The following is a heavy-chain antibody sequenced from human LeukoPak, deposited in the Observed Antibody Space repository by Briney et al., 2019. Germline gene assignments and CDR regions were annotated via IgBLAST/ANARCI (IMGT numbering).Heavy chain of an antibody. CDR3: ARLAYCSSTSCYQIDY. CDR2: IYHSGST. J-gene: IGHJ4*02. D-gene: IGHD2-2*01. CDR1: GGSISSSNW. V-gene: IGHV4-4*02. Sequence: SETLSLTCAVSGGSISSSNWWSWVRQPPGKGLEWIGEIYHSGSTNYNPSLKSRVTISVDKSKNQFSLKLGSVTAADTAVYYCARLAYCSSTSCYQIDYWGQGTLVTVSS.